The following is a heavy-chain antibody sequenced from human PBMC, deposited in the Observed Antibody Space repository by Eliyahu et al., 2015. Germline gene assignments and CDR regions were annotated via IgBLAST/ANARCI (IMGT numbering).Heavy chain of an antibody. Sequence: PSETLSLTCTVSGASINTYYWSWIRQPPGKGLEWIGYIYYSGSTNYNPSLKSRATISVDTSKNQFSLNLSSVTAADTAVYYCARDSSGWYGAIDYWGQGTLVTVSS. CDR1: GASINTYY. CDR3: ARDSSGWYGAIDY. CDR2: IYYSGST. J-gene: IGHJ4*02. V-gene: IGHV4-59*01. D-gene: IGHD6-19*01.